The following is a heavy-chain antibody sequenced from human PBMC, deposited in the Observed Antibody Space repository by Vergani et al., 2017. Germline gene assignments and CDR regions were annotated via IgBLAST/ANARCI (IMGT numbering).Heavy chain of an antibody. J-gene: IGHJ6*02. Sequence: EVQLVESGGGLVKPGGSLRLSCAASGFTFSNAWMSWVRQAPGKGLERVGRIKSKTDGGTTDYAAPVKGRFTISRDDSKNTLYLQMNSLKTEDTAVYYCTTGPGYYDSSGYFYYYGMDVWGQGTTVTVSS. CDR3: TTGPGYYDSSGYFYYYGMDV. CDR2: IKSKTDGGTT. D-gene: IGHD3-22*01. CDR1: GFTFSNAW. V-gene: IGHV3-15*01.